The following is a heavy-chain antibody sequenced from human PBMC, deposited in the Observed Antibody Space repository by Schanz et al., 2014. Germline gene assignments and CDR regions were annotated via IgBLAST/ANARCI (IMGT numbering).Heavy chain of an antibody. Sequence: EVQLVQSGGGLVQPGGSLRLSCAASGFTFSSYWMHWVRQVPGKGLVWVSRIKSDGSSTSYADSVKGRFTISRDNAKNTLYLQMNSLRAEDTAVYYCARPALWCGDNCFDPWGQGTLVNVSS. CDR3: ARPALWCGDNCFDP. V-gene: IGHV3-74*01. D-gene: IGHD3-10*01. CDR2: IKSDGSST. CDR1: GFTFSSYW. J-gene: IGHJ5*02.